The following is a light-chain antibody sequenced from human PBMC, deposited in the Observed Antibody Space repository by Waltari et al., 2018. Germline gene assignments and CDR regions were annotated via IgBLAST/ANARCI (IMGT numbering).Light chain of an antibody. V-gene: IGKV4-1*01. CDR1: QSVLYSSNNKNY. CDR3: QQYYTTPQT. Sequence: DIVMTQSPDSLAVSLGERATINCKSSQSVLYSSNNKNYLAWYQQKPGQPPKLLIYWASTRESGVPDRVSGSGSGTDFTLTISSLQAEDVAVYYCQQYYTTPQTFGGGTKVEIK. J-gene: IGKJ4*01. CDR2: WAS.